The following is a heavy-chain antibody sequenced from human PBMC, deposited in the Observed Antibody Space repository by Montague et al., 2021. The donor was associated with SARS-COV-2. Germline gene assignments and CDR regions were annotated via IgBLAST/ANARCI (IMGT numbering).Heavy chain of an antibody. V-gene: IGHV4-59*01. CDR2: IYYSGST. D-gene: IGHD1-26*01. CDR1: GGSISSYY. J-gene: IGHJ4*02. CDR3: ARYGSGKYHADYSGSYHLDY. Sequence: SETLSLTCTVSGGSISSYYWSWIRQPPGKGLEWIGYIYYSGSTNYNPSLKSRVTISVDTSKNQFSLKLSSVTAADTAVYYCARYGSGKYHADYSGSYHLDYRGQGTLVTVSS.